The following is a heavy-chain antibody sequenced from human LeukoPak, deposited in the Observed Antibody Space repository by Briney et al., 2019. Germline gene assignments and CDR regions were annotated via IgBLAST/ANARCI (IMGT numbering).Heavy chain of an antibody. Sequence: GGSLRLSCAASGFTVSSNYMSWVRQAPGKGLEWVSVIYSGGSTYYADSVKGRFTISRDNSKNTLYLQMNSLRAEDTAAYYCARDSSSWRYYYYYGMDVWGQGTTVTVSS. V-gene: IGHV3-66*02. CDR1: GFTVSSNY. CDR2: IYSGGST. D-gene: IGHD6-13*01. CDR3: ARDSSSWRYYYYYGMDV. J-gene: IGHJ6*02.